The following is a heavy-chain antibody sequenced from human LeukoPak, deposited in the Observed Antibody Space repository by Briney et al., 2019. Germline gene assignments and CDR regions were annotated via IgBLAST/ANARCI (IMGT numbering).Heavy chain of an antibody. CDR3: ARGGRDFWSGYYQGGFDY. Sequence: PGGSLRLSCAASGFTFSSYSMNWVRQAPGKGLEWVSSISSSSSYIYYADSVKGRFTISRDNAKNSLYLQMDSLRAEDTAVYYCARGGRDFWSGYYQGGFDYWGQGTLVTVSS. J-gene: IGHJ4*02. V-gene: IGHV3-21*01. D-gene: IGHD3-3*01. CDR1: GFTFSSYS. CDR2: ISSSSSYI.